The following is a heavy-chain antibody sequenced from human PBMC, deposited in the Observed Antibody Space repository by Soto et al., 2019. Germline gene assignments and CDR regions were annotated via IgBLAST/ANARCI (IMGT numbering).Heavy chain of an antibody. V-gene: IGHV4-30-4*01. D-gene: IGHD2-15*01. CDR1: GDSISSVDYF. J-gene: IGHJ5*01. CDR3: ARGRYCLTGRCFPNWFDS. Sequence: LSLTCSVSGDSISSVDYFWAWIRQPPGQALEYIGYIYKSATTYYNPSFESRVAISLDTSKSQFSLNVTSVTAADTAVYFCARGRYCLTGRCFPNWFDSWGQGXLVTVSS. CDR2: IYKSATT.